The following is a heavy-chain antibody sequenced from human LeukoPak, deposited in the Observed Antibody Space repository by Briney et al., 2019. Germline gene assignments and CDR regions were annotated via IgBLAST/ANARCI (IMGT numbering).Heavy chain of an antibody. D-gene: IGHD1-26*01. CDR3: ASPYSGSYYSGHAFDI. Sequence: GSLRLSCAASGFTFSNYGLSWVRQAPGKGLEWIGYIYYSGSTNYDPSLKSRVTISVDTSKNQFSLKLSSVTAADTAVYYCASPYSGSYYSGHAFDIWGQGTMVTVSS. CDR1: GFTFSNYG. CDR2: IYYSGST. V-gene: IGHV4-59*12. J-gene: IGHJ3*02.